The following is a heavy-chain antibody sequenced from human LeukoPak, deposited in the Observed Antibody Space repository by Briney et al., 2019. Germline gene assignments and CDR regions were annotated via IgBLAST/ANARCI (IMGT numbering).Heavy chain of an antibody. V-gene: IGHV3-23*01. CDR1: GFTFTNYA. D-gene: IGHD4-17*01. J-gene: IGHJ4*02. CDR2: ISEGVGNT. CDR3: AKREKGTTGRFFDY. Sequence: GGSLRLSCAASGFTFTNYAMTWVREAPGKGLEWVSGISEGVGNTYYADSVKGRFTISRDHSKNTLYLQMNSLRAEDTALYYCAKREKGTTGRFFDYWGQGTLVTVSS.